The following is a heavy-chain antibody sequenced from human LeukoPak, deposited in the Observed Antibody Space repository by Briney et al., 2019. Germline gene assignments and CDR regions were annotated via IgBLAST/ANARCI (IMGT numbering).Heavy chain of an antibody. CDR3: ARDLDSSGYYHAFDI. CDR1: GFTVSCNY. Sequence: PGGSLRLSCAASGFTVSCNYMSWVRQAPGKGLEWVSVIYSGGSTYYADSVKGRFTISRDNSKNTLYLQMNSLRAEDTAVYYCARDLDSSGYYHAFDIWGQGTMVTVSS. D-gene: IGHD3-22*01. CDR2: IYSGGST. V-gene: IGHV3-53*01. J-gene: IGHJ3*02.